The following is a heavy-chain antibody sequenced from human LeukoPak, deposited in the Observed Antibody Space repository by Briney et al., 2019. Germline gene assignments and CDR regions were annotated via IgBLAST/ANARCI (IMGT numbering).Heavy chain of an antibody. D-gene: IGHD3-16*01. CDR1: GDSVSSNSVT. V-gene: IGHV6-1*01. CDR3: ARGEKVLDYFDY. Sequence: SQTLSLTCAISGDSVSSNSVTWNWIRQSPSRGLEWLGRTYYRSTWYNDYAVSVRGRITVNPNTSKNQFSLHLTSVTPEDTAVYYCARGEKVLDYFDYWGQGTLVTVSS. J-gene: IGHJ4*02. CDR2: TYYRSTWYN.